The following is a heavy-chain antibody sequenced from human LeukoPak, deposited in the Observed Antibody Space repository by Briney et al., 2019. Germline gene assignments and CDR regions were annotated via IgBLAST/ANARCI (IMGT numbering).Heavy chain of an antibody. CDR2: ISYDGSNK. Sequence: GRSLRLSCAASGFTFSSYAMHWVRQAPGKGLEWVAVISYDGSNKYYADSVKGRFTISRDNSKNTLYLQMNSLRAEDTAVYYCARDPYGDYVYAFDIWGQGTMVTVSS. CDR3: ARDPYGDYVYAFDI. CDR1: GFTFSSYA. D-gene: IGHD4-17*01. J-gene: IGHJ3*02. V-gene: IGHV3-30*04.